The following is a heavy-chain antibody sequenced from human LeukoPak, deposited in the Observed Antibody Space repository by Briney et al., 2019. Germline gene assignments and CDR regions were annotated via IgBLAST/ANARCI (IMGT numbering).Heavy chain of an antibody. CDR2: ISWNSDSI. CDR1: GFTFDDYA. V-gene: IGHV3-9*01. D-gene: IGHD1/OR15-1a*01. J-gene: IGHJ4*02. CDR3: AKDTEPAITGTPFDY. Sequence: GRSLRLSCAASGFTFDDYAMHWVRQAPGKGLEWVSGISWNSDSIGYADSVKGRFTISRDNAKNSLYLQMNSLRAEDTALYYCAKDTEPAITGTPFDYWGQGTLVTVSS.